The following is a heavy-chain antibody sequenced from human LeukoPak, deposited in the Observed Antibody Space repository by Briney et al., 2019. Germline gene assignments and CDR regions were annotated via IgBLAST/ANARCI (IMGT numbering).Heavy chain of an antibody. CDR1: GGSFSGYY. Sequence: SETLSLTCAVYGGSFSGYYWSWIRQPPGKGLEWIGEINHSGSTNYNASLKSRVTISVDTSKNQFSLKLSSVTAADTAVYYCARASSDLFDYWGQGTLVTVSS. CDR3: ARASSDLFDY. V-gene: IGHV4-34*01. D-gene: IGHD6-6*01. CDR2: INHSGST. J-gene: IGHJ4*02.